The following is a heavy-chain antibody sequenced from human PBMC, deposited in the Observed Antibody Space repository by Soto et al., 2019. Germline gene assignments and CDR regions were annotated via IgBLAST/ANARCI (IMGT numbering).Heavy chain of an antibody. Sequence: EVQLVESGGGLVQPGRSLRLSCAASGFTFDDYAMHWVRQAPGKGLEWVSGISWNSGSIGYADSVKGRFTISRDNAKNSLYLQMNSLRAEDTDLYYCYLTMEFDAFDIWGQGTMVTVSS. D-gene: IGHD1-1*01. V-gene: IGHV3-9*01. CDR1: GFTFDDYA. CDR3: YLTMEFDAFDI. J-gene: IGHJ3*02. CDR2: ISWNSGSI.